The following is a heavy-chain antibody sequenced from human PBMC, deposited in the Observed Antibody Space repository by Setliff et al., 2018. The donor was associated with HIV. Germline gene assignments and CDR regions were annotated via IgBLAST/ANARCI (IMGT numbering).Heavy chain of an antibody. CDR3: ARDLRDGFEEWFSTLDDGMDV. V-gene: IGHV1-2*02. CDR1: GYIFIRYY. CDR2: INPHTGVT. D-gene: IGHD3-3*01. J-gene: IGHJ6*02. Sequence: ASVKVSCKTSGYIFIRYYIFWVRQAPGQGLEWMGNINPHTGVTKYAEKFQGRVTMTRDTSINTIHMELSRLRSDDTAVYYCARDLRDGFEEWFSTLDDGMDVWGQGTTVTSP.